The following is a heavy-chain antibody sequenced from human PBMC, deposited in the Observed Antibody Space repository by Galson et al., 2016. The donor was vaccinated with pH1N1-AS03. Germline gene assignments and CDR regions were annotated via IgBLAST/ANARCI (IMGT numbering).Heavy chain of an antibody. D-gene: IGHD4-23*01. V-gene: IGHV2-5*02. Sequence: PALVKPTQTLTLTCTLSGFSHSASGVAVAWIRQPPGKALEWLALIYWDDDKRYSPSLRDKLTITKDNSTKQVVLTMTNMDPVDTATYYCAHRHGGNPHHFCYWGPGTLVTVSS. J-gene: IGHJ4*02. CDR3: AHRHGGNPHHFCY. CDR1: GFSHSASGVA. CDR2: IYWDDDK.